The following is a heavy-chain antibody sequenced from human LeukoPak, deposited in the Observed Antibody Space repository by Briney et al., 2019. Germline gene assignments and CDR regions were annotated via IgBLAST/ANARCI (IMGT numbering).Heavy chain of an antibody. CDR2: ISGSGGNT. V-gene: IGHV3-23*01. CDR1: GFIFSNHA. J-gene: IGHJ5*02. Sequence: GGSLRLSCAASGFIFSNHAVSWVRQAPGKGPEWVSSISGSGGNTYYAHSVRGRFTISRDNSKNTLYLQMNSLRVDDTAVYYCAKEPQWLAGRWFDPWGQGTPVAVSS. CDR3: AKEPQWLAGRWFDP. D-gene: IGHD6-19*01.